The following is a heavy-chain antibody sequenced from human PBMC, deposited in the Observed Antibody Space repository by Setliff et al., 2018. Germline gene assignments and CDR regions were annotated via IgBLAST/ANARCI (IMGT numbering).Heavy chain of an antibody. CDR3: ARDRDCSGGSCYSHYYYGMDV. J-gene: IGHJ6*02. CDR2: ISAYNGNT. D-gene: IGHD2-15*01. V-gene: IGHV1-18*01. CDR1: GYTFTSYG. Sequence: VASVKVSCKASGYTFTSYGISWVRQAPGQGLEWMGWISAYNGNTNYAQKFQGRVTITTDESTSTAYMELSSLRSEDTAVYYCARDRDCSGGSCYSHYYYGMDVWGQGTTVTVSS.